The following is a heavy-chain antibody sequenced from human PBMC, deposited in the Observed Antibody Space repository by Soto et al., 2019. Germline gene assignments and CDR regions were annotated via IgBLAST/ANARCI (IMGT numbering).Heavy chain of an antibody. CDR3: AKCLAAEDYYYYYYGMDV. Sequence: GGSLRLSCAASGFTFSSYGMHWVRQAPGKGLEWVAVISYDGSNKYYADSVKGRFTISRDNSKHTLYLQMNSLRAEDTAVYYCAKCLAAEDYYYYYYGMDVWGQGTTVTVSS. CDR2: ISYDGSNK. CDR1: GFTFSSYG. J-gene: IGHJ6*02. D-gene: IGHD3-16*01. V-gene: IGHV3-30*18.